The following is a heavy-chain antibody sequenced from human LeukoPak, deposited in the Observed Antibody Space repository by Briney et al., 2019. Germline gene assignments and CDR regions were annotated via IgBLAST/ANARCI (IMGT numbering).Heavy chain of an antibody. D-gene: IGHD6-13*01. J-gene: IGHJ3*02. CDR3: ARCGYSSSWYEPCAFDI. CDR1: GGSISSSSYY. Sequence: PSETLSLTCTVSGGSISSSSYYWGWIRQPPGKGLEWMGSIYYSGSTYYNPSLKSRVTISVDTSKNQFSLKLSSVTAADTAVYYCARCGYSSSWYEPCAFDIWGQGTMVTVSS. CDR2: IYYSGST. V-gene: IGHV4-39*01.